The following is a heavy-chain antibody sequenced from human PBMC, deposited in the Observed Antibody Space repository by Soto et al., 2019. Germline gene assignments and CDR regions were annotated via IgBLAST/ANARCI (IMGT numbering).Heavy chain of an antibody. D-gene: IGHD3-3*01. Sequence: ASVKVSCKASGYTFTGYYMHWVRQAPGQGLEWMGWINPNSGGTNYAQKFQGWVTMTRDTSISTAYMELSRPRSDDTAVYYCARASGIFGVVIMDAFDIWGQGTMVTVSS. CDR2: INPNSGGT. V-gene: IGHV1-2*04. CDR3: ARASGIFGVVIMDAFDI. CDR1: GYTFTGYY. J-gene: IGHJ3*02.